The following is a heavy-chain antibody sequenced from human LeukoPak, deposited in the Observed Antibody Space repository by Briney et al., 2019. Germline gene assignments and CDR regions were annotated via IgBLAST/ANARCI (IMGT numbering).Heavy chain of an antibody. V-gene: IGHV4-59*01. J-gene: IGHJ3*02. CDR2: IYYSGST. Sequence: SETLSLTCTVSGGSISTFYWSWLRQRPGKGLEWIGYIYYSGSTNYNPSLKGRVTISVDSSKNQFSLKLSSVTAADTAVYYCARDSVAVAGDRAFDIWGHGTMVTVSS. CDR1: GGSISTFY. CDR3: ARDSVAVAGDRAFDI. D-gene: IGHD2-15*01.